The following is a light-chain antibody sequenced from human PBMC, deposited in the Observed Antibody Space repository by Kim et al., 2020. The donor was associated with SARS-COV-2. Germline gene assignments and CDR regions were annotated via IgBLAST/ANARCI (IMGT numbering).Light chain of an antibody. V-gene: IGLV3-19*01. CDR1: SLRTYY. CDR2: GKN. CDR3: DSRDSSDNHVL. Sequence: SSELTQDPAVSVALGQTVRITCQGDSLRTYYANWYQQKPGQAPVLVIYGKNNRPSGIPDRFSGSSSGNTASLTITGAQAEDEADYYCDSRDSSDNHVLFGGGTKLTVL. J-gene: IGLJ2*01.